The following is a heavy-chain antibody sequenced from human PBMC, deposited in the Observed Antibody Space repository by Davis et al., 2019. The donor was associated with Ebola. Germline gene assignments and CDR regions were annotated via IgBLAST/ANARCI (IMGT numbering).Heavy chain of an antibody. D-gene: IGHD5-18*01. V-gene: IGHV4-34*01. J-gene: IGHJ6*02. CDR2: INHSGST. CDR3: ARDAGGYSYGWNYYYGMDV. Sequence: PSETLSLTCAVYGGSFSGYYWSWIRQPPGKGLEWIGEINHSGSTNYNPSLKSRVTISVDTSKNQFSLKLSSVTAADTAVYYCARDAGGYSYGWNYYYGMDVWGQGTTVTVSS. CDR1: GGSFSGYY.